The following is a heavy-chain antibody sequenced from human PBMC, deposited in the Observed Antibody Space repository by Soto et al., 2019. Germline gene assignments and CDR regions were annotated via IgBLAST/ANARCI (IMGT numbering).Heavy chain of an antibody. CDR1: GYPFIKYG. V-gene: IGHV1-18*04. Sequence: QLPLVQSAAEVKKPGASVRVSCKASGYPFIKYGISWIRQAPEQGLEWMGWIKVDSGYTNYAQKFQGRVTMTTDTSSDTAFMEMRSLRSDVTAVYYCATSYDSGFDPWGQGTLVSVSS. D-gene: IGHD5-12*01. CDR2: IKVDSGYT. J-gene: IGHJ5*02. CDR3: ATSYDSGFDP.